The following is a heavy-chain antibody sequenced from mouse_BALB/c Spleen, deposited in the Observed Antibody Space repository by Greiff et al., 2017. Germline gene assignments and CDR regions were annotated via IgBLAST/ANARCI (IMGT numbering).Heavy chain of an antibody. Sequence: VQLKQSGPELVKPGASVKISCKASGYTFTDYNMHWVKQSHGKSLEWIGYIYPYNGGTGYNQKFKSKATLTVDNSSSTAYMELRSLTSEDSAVYYCARTTDTEYYAMDYWGQGTSVTVSS. J-gene: IGHJ4*01. CDR3: ARTTDTEYYAMDY. V-gene: IGHV1S29*02. D-gene: IGHD1-2*01. CDR1: GYTFTDYN. CDR2: IYPYNGGT.